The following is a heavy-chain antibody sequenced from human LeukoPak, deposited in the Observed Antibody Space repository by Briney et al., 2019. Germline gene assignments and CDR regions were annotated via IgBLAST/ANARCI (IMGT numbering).Heavy chain of an antibody. CDR2: IYYSGST. CDR3: ARVSYGMDV. CDR1: GGSICSSSYY. V-gene: IGHV4-61*05. J-gene: IGHJ6*02. Sequence: SETLSLTWTVSGGSICSSSYYWGWIRQPPGKGLEWIGYIYYSGSTNYNPSLKSRVTISVDTSKNQFSLKLSSVTAADTAVYYCARVSYGMDVWGQGTTATVSS.